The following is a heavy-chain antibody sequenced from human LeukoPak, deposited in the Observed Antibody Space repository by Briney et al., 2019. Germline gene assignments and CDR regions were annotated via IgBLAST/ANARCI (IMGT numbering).Heavy chain of an antibody. CDR1: GFSFTTYW. D-gene: IGHD4-17*01. J-gene: IGHJ4*02. Sequence: GGSLRLSCAASGFSFTTYWMSWVRQAPGKGLEWVATIKQDGSEKYYVDSVKGRFTISRDNAENSLYLQMNSLRDEDTALYYCARDPSTVTTGYYWGQGTLVTVSS. CDR3: ARDPSTVTTGYY. CDR2: IKQDGSEK. V-gene: IGHV3-7*01.